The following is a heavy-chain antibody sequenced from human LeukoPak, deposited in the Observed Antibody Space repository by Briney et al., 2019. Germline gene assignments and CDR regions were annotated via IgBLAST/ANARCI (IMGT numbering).Heavy chain of an antibody. J-gene: IGHJ3*02. CDR3: ARVKVPAAAIDAFDI. CDR1: GYTFTSYA. D-gene: IGHD2-2*01. V-gene: IGHV7-4-1*02. Sequence: GASVKVSCKASGYTFTSYAMNWVRQAPGQGLEWMGWINTNTGNPTYAQGFTGRFVFSLDTSVSTAYLQISSLKAEDTAVYYCARVKVPAAAIDAFDIWGQGTMVTVSS. CDR2: INTNTGNP.